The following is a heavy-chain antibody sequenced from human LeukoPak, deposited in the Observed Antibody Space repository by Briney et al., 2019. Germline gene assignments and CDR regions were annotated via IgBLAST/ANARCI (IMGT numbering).Heavy chain of an antibody. Sequence: SETLSLTCTVSGGSISSYYWSWIRQPPGKGLEWIGYIYYSGSTNYNPSLKSRVTISVDTSKNQFSLKLSSVTAADTAAYYCARKGSGYDLGEDAFDIWGQGTMVTVSS. D-gene: IGHD5-12*01. CDR1: GGSISSYY. CDR3: ARKGSGYDLGEDAFDI. CDR2: IYYSGST. J-gene: IGHJ3*02. V-gene: IGHV4-59*01.